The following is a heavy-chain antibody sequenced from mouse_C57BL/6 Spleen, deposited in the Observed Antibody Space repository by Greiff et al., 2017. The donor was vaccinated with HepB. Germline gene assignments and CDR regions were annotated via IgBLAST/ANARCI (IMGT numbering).Heavy chain of an antibody. Sequence: QVQLQQSGAELVRPGSSVKLSCKASGYNFTSYWMDWVKQRPGQGLEWIGNIYQSDSETHYNQTFKDKATLTVDKYSSTAYRPLSSLTSEDSAVNYWARGGWLLSYFDYWGQGTTLTVSS. CDR1: GYNFTSYW. CDR3: ARGGWLLSYFDY. J-gene: IGHJ2*01. V-gene: IGHV1-61*01. D-gene: IGHD2-3*01. CDR2: IYQSDSET.